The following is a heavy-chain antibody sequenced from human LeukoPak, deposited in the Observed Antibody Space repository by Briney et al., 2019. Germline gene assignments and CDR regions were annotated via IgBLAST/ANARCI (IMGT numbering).Heavy chain of an antibody. J-gene: IGHJ3*02. Sequence: PGRSLRLSCAASGFTFSSYGMHWVRQAPGKGLEWVAVISYDGSNKYYADSVKGRFTISRDNSKNTLYLQMNSLRAEDTAVYYCAKGLNCGGDCYSGAFDIWGQGTMITVSS. V-gene: IGHV3-30*18. CDR3: AKGLNCGGDCYSGAFDI. CDR2: ISYDGSNK. CDR1: GFTFSSYG. D-gene: IGHD2-21*02.